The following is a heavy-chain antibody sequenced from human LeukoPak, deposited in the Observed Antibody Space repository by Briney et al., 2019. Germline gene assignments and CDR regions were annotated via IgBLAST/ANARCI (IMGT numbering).Heavy chain of an antibody. D-gene: IGHD3-9*01. CDR3: ARERNYDILTGGMPLFYYYYMDV. Sequence: SETLSLTCTVSGYSINSGYYWVWIRQPPGEGLEWIGSIYRTGSTNYNPSLKSRVTISLDTSKNQFSLKMSSVTAADTAVYYCARERNYDILTGGMPLFYYYYMDVWGKGTTVTISS. CDR1: GYSINSGYY. V-gene: IGHV4-38-2*02. CDR2: IYRTGST. J-gene: IGHJ6*03.